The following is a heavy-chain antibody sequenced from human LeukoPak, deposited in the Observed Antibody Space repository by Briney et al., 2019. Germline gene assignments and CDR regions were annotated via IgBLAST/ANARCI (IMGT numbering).Heavy chain of an antibody. CDR1: GGTFSSYA. CDR3: ARDVPGRFRYFDL. J-gene: IGHJ2*01. CDR2: IIPILGIA. Sequence: SVKVSCKASGGTFSSYAISWVRQAPGQGLEWMGRIIPILGIANYAQKFQGRVTITADKSASTAYMELNSLRSEDTAVYYCARDVPGRFRYFDLWGRGTLVTVSS. V-gene: IGHV1-69*04. D-gene: IGHD1-26*01.